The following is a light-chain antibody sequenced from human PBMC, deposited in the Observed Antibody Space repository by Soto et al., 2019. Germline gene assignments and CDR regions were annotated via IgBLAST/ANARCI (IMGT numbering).Light chain of an antibody. CDR3: QQYDNLPPTRT. CDR2: DAS. J-gene: IGKJ1*01. V-gene: IGKV1-33*01. Sequence: DIQMTQSPSSLSASVGNRVTITCQASQDIATYLNWYQQKPGKAPNLLIYDASNLETGVPSRFSGGGSGIDFTFTISNLQPEDIATYYCQQYDNLPPTRTFGQGTKVDIK. CDR1: QDIATY.